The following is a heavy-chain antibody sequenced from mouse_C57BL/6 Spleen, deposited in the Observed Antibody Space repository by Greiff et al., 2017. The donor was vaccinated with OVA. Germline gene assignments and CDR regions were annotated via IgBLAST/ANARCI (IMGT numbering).Heavy chain of an antibody. Sequence: DVQLQESGPGLVKPSQSLSLTCSVTGYSITSGYYWNWIRQFPGNKLEWMGYISYDGSNNYNPSLKNRISITRDTSKNQFFLKLNSVTTEDTATYYCAREDYGSSYVWYFDVWGTGTTVTVSS. CDR3: AREDYGSSYVWYFDV. CDR1: GYSITSGYY. CDR2: ISYDGSN. J-gene: IGHJ1*03. D-gene: IGHD1-1*01. V-gene: IGHV3-6*01.